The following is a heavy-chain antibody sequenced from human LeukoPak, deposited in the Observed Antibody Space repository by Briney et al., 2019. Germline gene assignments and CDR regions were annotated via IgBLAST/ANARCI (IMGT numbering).Heavy chain of an antibody. CDR1: GFTFGSYA. Sequence: GGSLRLSCAASGFTFGSYAMSWVRQAPGKGLEWVSAISGSGGSTYYADSVKGRFTISRDNSKNTLYLQMNSLRAEDTAVYYCAKLIWGATTAFDYWGQGTLVTVSS. CDR3: AKLIWGATTAFDY. D-gene: IGHD1-26*01. J-gene: IGHJ4*02. V-gene: IGHV3-23*01. CDR2: ISGSGGST.